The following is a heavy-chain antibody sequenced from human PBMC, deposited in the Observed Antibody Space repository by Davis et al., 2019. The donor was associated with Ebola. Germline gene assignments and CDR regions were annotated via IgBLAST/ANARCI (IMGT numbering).Heavy chain of an antibody. V-gene: IGHV1-3*01. CDR3: ARDRYSDGSGYFFEQSH. CDR1: GYSFNKYN. D-gene: IGHD3-22*01. J-gene: IGHJ4*02. Sequence: ASVKVSCKASGYSFNKYNIHWVRQAPGQRLEWMGWINAGNGYTKYSLNFRGRVTITKDTSASTAYMELSSLRSEDTAVYYCARDRYSDGSGYFFEQSHWGQGTLVTVSS. CDR2: INAGNGYT.